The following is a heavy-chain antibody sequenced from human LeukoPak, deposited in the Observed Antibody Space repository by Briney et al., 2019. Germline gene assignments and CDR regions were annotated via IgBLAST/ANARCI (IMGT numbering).Heavy chain of an antibody. V-gene: IGHV4-34*01. CDR2: INHSGST. D-gene: IGHD3-9*01. CDR1: GGSFSGYY. Sequence: SETLSLTCAVYGGSFSGYYWSWIRQPPGKGLEWIGEINHSGSTYYNPSLKSRVTISVDRSKNQFSLKLSSVTAADTAVYYCARASPAAYYDILGYIDYWGQGTLVTVSS. CDR3: ARASPAAYYDILGYIDY. J-gene: IGHJ4*02.